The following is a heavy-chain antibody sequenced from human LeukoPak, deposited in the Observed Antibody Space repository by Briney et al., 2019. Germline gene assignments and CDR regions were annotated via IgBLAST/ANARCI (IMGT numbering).Heavy chain of an antibody. J-gene: IGHJ1*01. Sequence: GGSLRLSCAASGFTFSSYAMSWVRQAPGKGLEWVSAISGSVGSTYYADSVKGRFTISRDNSKNTLYLQMNSLRAEDTAVYYCAKPLSPYYYDSSGYLGPEYFQHWGQGTLVTVSS. CDR1: GFTFSSYA. CDR2: ISGSVGST. CDR3: AKPLSPYYYDSSGYLGPEYFQH. D-gene: IGHD3-22*01. V-gene: IGHV3-23*01.